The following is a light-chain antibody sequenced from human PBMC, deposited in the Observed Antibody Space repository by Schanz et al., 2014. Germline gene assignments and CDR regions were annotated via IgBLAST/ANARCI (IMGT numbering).Light chain of an antibody. CDR1: QSVSSTY. CDR3: QHYGSSPLT. V-gene: IGKV3-20*01. Sequence: EIVLTQSPGTLSLSPGERATLSCRASQSVSSTYLTWYQQEPGQAPRLLIYGASSRATGIPDRFSGSGSGTDFTLTISRLEPEDFAVYYCQHYGSSPLTFGPGTKVDFK. CDR2: GAS. J-gene: IGKJ3*01.